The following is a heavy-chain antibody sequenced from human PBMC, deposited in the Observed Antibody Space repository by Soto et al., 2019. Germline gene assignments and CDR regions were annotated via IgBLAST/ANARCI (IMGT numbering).Heavy chain of an antibody. Sequence: ASVKVSCKASGYTFISYGISWVRQAPGQGLEWMGWISAYNGNTNYAQKLQGRVTMTTDTSTSTAYMELRSLRSDDTAVYYCARGSGYSSPPSYYYGMDVWGQGTTVTVSS. CDR2: ISAYNGNT. V-gene: IGHV1-18*04. J-gene: IGHJ6*02. CDR1: GYTFISYG. D-gene: IGHD6-13*01. CDR3: ARGSGYSSPPSYYYGMDV.